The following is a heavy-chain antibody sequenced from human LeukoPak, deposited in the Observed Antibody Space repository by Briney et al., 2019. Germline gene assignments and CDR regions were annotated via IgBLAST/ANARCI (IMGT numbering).Heavy chain of an antibody. D-gene: IGHD2-2*01. Sequence: SETLSLTCTVSGGSISSYYWSWIRQPAGKGLEWIGRIYTSGSTNYNPSLKSRVTMSVDTSENQFSLKLSSVTAADTAVYYCARNLVVPAASYYYYMDVWGKGTTVTVSS. J-gene: IGHJ6*03. CDR2: IYTSGST. CDR1: GGSISSYY. CDR3: ARNLVVPAASYYYYMDV. V-gene: IGHV4-4*07.